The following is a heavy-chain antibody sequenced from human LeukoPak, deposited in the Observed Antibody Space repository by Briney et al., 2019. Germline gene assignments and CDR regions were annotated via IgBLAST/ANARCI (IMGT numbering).Heavy chain of an antibody. V-gene: IGHV3-48*02. CDR1: GFTFSSYS. D-gene: IGHD3-10*01. CDR2: ISSSSSTI. CDR3: AREAITMVRGVISD. Sequence: GGSLRLSCAASGFTFSSYSMTWVRQAPGKGLEWVSYISSSSSTIYYADSVKGRFTISRDNAKNSLYLQMNSLRDEDTAVYYCAREAITMVRGVISDWGQGTLVTVSS. J-gene: IGHJ4*02.